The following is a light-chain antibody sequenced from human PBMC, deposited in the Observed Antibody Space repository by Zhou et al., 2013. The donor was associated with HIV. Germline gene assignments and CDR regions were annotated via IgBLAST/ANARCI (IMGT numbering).Light chain of an antibody. CDR1: QSISNY. Sequence: DIQMTQSPSSLSASVGDRVTITCRASQSISNYLNWYQQTPGKAPQLLIYAASSLQSGVPSRFSGSGSGTEFTLTISSLQPDDSATYYCQQYKSLYTFGQGTNRGDQT. CDR3: QQYKSLYT. J-gene: IGKJ2*01. CDR2: AAS. V-gene: IGKV1-39*01.